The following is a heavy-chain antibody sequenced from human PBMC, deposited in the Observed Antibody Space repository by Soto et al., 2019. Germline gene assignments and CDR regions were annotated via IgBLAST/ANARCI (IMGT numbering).Heavy chain of an antibody. CDR3: ARLSYDFWSGFYRPGFDF. J-gene: IGHJ4*02. D-gene: IGHD3-3*01. V-gene: IGHV4-39*01. CDR1: GGSFSSSIYF. Sequence: SETLSLTCTVSGGSFSSSIYFWARVRQPPGGGLEWIASISDSGTTFYNPSLKSRVALTVDASKMQFSLRLRAVTAADRAIYYCARLSYDFWSGFYRPGFDFWGRGVMVTVYS. CDR2: ISDSGTT.